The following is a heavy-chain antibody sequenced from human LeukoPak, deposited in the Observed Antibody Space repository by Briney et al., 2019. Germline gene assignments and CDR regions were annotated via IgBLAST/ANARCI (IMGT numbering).Heavy chain of an antibody. V-gene: IGHV3-11*01. CDR3: VNSGYSSSWYVDY. Sequence: GGSLRLSCAASGFTFSEYYMSWIRQAPGKGLEWVSYISSSGSTIYYADPVKCGFTISRDNAKNSLYLQMNSLRAEDTAVYYCVNSGYSSSWYVDYWGQGTLVTVSS. J-gene: IGHJ4*02. CDR1: GFTFSEYY. CDR2: ISSSGSTI. D-gene: IGHD6-13*01.